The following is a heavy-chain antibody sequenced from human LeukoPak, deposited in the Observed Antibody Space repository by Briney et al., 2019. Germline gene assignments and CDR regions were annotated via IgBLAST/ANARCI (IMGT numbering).Heavy chain of an antibody. Sequence: PGGFLRLSCAASGFTFSSYSMNWVRQAPGKGLEWVSGIGAGGVTTYYADSAKGRFTISRDNSKNTLYLQMNSLRAEDTAVYYCAKGADNYNGSYYGHHWGQGTLVTVSS. J-gene: IGHJ5*02. CDR2: IGAGGVTT. CDR3: AKGADNYNGSYYGHH. D-gene: IGHD1-26*01. V-gene: IGHV3-23*01. CDR1: GFTFSSYS.